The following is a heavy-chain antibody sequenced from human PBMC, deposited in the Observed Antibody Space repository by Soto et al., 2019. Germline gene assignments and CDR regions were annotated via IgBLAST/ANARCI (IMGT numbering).Heavy chain of an antibody. V-gene: IGHV3-53*02. D-gene: IGHD3-10*01. CDR1: GLTVTRNY. CDR3: ATGGSKRVRGAIVEVFHLEF. J-gene: IGHJ4*02. Sequence: ELQLVESGGGLIQPGGSLRLSCAASGLTVTRNYMTCVRLAPGKGLECVSTIHTGGKTFYTDSVKGRFTVSRDASKNTGDLQMNTLSVEDTALYYCATGGSKRVRGAIVEVFHLEFWGRGTVVTVS. CDR2: IHTGGKT.